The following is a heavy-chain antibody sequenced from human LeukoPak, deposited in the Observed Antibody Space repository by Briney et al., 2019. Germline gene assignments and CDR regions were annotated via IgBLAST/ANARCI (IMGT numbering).Heavy chain of an antibody. D-gene: IGHD5-12*01. J-gene: IGHJ4*02. CDR1: GFTFDDYT. Sequence: GGSLRLSCAASGFTFDDYTMHWVRQAPGKGLKWVSLISWDGGSTYYADSVKGRFTISRDNSKNSLYLQMNSLRTEDTALYYCAKALYSGYDWYYFDYWGQGTLVTVSS. CDR3: AKALYSGYDWYYFDY. CDR2: ISWDGGST. V-gene: IGHV3-43*01.